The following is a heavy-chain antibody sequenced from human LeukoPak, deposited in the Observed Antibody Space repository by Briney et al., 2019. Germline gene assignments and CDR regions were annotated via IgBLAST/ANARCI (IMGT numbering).Heavy chain of an antibody. J-gene: IGHJ4*02. Sequence: SVKVSCKASVGTFSSYAINWVRQAPGQGLEWMGRIIPILGITNYAQKFQGRVTITADKSTSTAYMELSSLRSEDTAVYYCARVEDCSNGICPFDYWGQGTLVAVSS. D-gene: IGHD2-8*01. CDR1: VGTFSSYA. CDR2: IIPILGIT. V-gene: IGHV1-69*04. CDR3: ARVEDCSNGICPFDY.